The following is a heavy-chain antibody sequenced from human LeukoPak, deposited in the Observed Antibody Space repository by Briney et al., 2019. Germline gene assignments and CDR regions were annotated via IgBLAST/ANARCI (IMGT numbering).Heavy chain of an antibody. V-gene: IGHV4-59*08. J-gene: IGHJ4*02. CDR3: ARRIAVAGRTGWFFDY. CDR1: GGPITNYY. D-gene: IGHD6-19*01. Sequence: SETLSLTCTVSGGPITNYYWSWIRQPPGKGLECIGNIYYSGSTNFNPSLKSRVTILVDTSENQFSLKLSSVTAADTAVYYCARRIAVAGRTGWFFDYWGQGTLVTVSS. CDR2: IYYSGST.